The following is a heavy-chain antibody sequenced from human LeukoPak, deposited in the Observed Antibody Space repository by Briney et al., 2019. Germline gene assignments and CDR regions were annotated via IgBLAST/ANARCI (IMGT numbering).Heavy chain of an antibody. V-gene: IGHV3-21*01. CDR1: GFTLSSYS. J-gene: IGHJ4*02. CDR2: ISSSSSYI. CDR3: AITATSERGAFDY. D-gene: IGHD5-24*01. Sequence: GGSLRLSCAASGFTLSSYSMNWVRQAPGKGLEWVSSISSSSSYIYYADSVKGRFTISRDNAKNSLYLQMNSLRAEDTAVYYCAITATSERGAFDYWGQGTLVTVSS.